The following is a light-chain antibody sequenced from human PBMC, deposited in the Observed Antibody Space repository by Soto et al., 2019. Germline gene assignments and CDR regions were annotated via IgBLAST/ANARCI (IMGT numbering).Light chain of an antibody. Sequence: QSALTQPASVSGSPGQSITMSCTGSTSDFGDDKYVSWYQQQPGKGPNLLIYGVSNRPSGVSNRFSGSKSSNTASLTISGLQVDDEADYFCGSLTTTRIWVFGGGTKLTVL. CDR3: GSLTTTRIWV. CDR1: TSDFGDDKY. CDR2: GVS. J-gene: IGLJ3*02. V-gene: IGLV2-14*01.